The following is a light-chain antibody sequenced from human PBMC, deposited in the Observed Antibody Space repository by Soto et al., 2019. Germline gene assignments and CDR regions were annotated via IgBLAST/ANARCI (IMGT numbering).Light chain of an antibody. CDR2: EVS. J-gene: IGLJ1*01. CDR1: SSDVGSYNL. Sequence: QSVLTQPASVSGSPGQSITISCTGTSSDVGSYNLVSWYQQHPGKAPKLMIYEVSKRPSGVSNRFSGSKSGNTASLTISGLQAEDEAEYYCCSYARSPYVFGPGTVVTVL. CDR3: CSYARSPYV. V-gene: IGLV2-23*02.